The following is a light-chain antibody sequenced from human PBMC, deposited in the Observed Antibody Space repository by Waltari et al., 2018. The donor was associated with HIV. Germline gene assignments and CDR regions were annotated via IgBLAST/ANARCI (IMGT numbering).Light chain of an antibody. V-gene: IGKV1-39*01. CDR2: AAS. CDR3: QQSYSTPRT. CDR1: QSISSY. Sequence: DIQMTQSPSSLSASVGDKVTITCRASQSISSYLNWYQQKPGKAPKLLVDAASSLQSGVPSRFSCSGSGTDFTLTIRSLQPEDFATYYCQQSYSTPRTFGQGTKVEIK. J-gene: IGKJ1*01.